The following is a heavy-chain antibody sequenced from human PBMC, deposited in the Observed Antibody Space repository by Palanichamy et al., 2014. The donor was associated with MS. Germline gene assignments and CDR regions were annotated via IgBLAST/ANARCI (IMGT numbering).Heavy chain of an antibody. D-gene: IGHD3-16*01. V-gene: IGHV3-74*03. J-gene: IGHJ4*02. CDR1: GFTFSSYW. CDR3: ANLFGGH. Sequence: EVQLVESGGDLVQPGGSLRLSCAASGFTFSSYWMHWVRQVPGKGLIWVSHINSDGSGTTYADSVKGRFTISRDNAKNTLYLQMNSLRVEDTAVYYCANLFGGHWGQGTLVTVSS. CDR2: INSDGSGT.